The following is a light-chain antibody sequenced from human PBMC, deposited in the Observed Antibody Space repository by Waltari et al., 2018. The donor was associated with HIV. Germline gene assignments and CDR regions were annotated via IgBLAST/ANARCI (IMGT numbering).Light chain of an antibody. V-gene: IGLV3-1*01. Sequence: SYDLTQSPSLSVSPGQTARITCSGDKLGEKYTSWYQQKPGQSPVLVIYQGTKRRSGIPERISGSNSGNTATLTISETQAMDEADYYCQAWDRNTAIFGGGTKLTVL. CDR3: QAWDRNTAI. CDR2: QGT. J-gene: IGLJ2*01. CDR1: KLGEKY.